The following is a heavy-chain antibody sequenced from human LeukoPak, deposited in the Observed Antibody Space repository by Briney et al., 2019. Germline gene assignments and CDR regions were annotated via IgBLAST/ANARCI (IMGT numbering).Heavy chain of an antibody. V-gene: IGHV3-7*05. CDR3: ARPLACNSASCSAH. CDR2: IKQDGSDK. D-gene: IGHD2-15*01. CDR1: GFTFSNYW. J-gene: IGHJ4*02. Sequence: PGGSLRPSCAASGFTFSNYWMSWVRQSPGKGLEWVANIKQDGSDKYYVDSVKGRFTVSRDNAKNSLNLQMKSLRAEDTAVYYCARPLACNSASCSAHLGQGTLVTVSS.